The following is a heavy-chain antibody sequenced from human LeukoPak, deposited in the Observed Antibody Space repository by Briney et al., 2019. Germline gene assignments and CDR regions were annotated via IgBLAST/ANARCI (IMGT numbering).Heavy chain of an antibody. CDR1: GFTFSSYS. Sequence: GGSLRLSCAASGFTFSSYSMNWVRQAPGKGLEWVSAISASGGTTYYADSVKGHFTISRDNAKNSLYLQMNSLRAEDTAVYYCAELGITMIGGVWGKGTTVTISS. D-gene: IGHD3-10*02. J-gene: IGHJ6*04. V-gene: IGHV3-21*01. CDR3: AELGITMIGGV. CDR2: ISASGGTT.